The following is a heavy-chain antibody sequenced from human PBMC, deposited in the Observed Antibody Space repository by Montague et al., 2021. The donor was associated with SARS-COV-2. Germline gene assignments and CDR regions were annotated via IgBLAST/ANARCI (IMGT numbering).Heavy chain of an antibody. CDR1: GDSVSSNSAA. J-gene: IGHJ5*01. D-gene: IGHD3-10*01. CDR3: ARDLDYYGSGSYPEWFDS. Sequence: CAISGDSVSSNSAAWNWIRQSPSRGLEWLGRTYYRSKWYYDYAVSVKSRITINPDTSKNQFSLQLNSVTPEDTAVYYCARDLDYYGSGSYPEWFDSWGQGTLVTVSS. CDR2: TYYRSKWYY. V-gene: IGHV6-1*01.